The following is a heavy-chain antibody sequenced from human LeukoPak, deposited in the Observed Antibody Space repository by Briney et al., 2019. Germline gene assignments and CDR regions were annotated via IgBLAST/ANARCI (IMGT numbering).Heavy chain of an antibody. Sequence: QSGGSLRLSCAASGFTFSSYAMSWVRQAPGKGLEWVSAISGSGGSTYYADSVKGRFTISRDNSKNTLYLQMNSLRAEDTAVYYCAKAGVEYCGGDCPFDYWGQGTLVTVSS. V-gene: IGHV3-23*01. CDR1: GFTFSSYA. D-gene: IGHD2-21*02. CDR2: ISGSGGST. J-gene: IGHJ4*02. CDR3: AKAGVEYCGGDCPFDY.